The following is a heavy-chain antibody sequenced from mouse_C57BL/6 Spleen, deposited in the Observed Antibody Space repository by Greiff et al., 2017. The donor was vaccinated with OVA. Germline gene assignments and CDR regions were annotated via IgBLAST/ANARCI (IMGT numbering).Heavy chain of an antibody. CDR3: AREGSNLFDY. D-gene: IGHD1-1*01. CDR1: GYAFSSSW. CDR2: IYPGDGDT. Sequence: VQGVESGPELVKPGASVKISCKASGYAFSSSWMNWVKQRPGKGLEWIGRIYPGDGDTNYNGKFKGKATLTADKSSSTAYMQLSSLTSEDSAVYFCAREGSNLFDYWGQGTTLTVSS. J-gene: IGHJ2*01. V-gene: IGHV1-82*01.